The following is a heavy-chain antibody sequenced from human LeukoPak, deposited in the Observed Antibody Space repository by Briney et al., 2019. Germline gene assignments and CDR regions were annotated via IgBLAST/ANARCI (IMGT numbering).Heavy chain of an antibody. J-gene: IGHJ4*02. D-gene: IGHD5-18*01. Sequence: GGSLRLSCAASGFTFSSYEMNWVRQAPGKGLEWVSYISGRGNTMYYADSVKGRFTISRDNAKTSLYLQMNSLRAEDTAVYYCARDIHDRILDYWGQGTLATVSS. CDR3: ARDIHDRILDY. CDR2: ISGRGNTM. V-gene: IGHV3-48*03. CDR1: GFTFSSYE.